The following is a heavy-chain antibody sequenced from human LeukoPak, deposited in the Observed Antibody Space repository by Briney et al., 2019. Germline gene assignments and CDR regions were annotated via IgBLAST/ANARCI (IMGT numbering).Heavy chain of an antibody. V-gene: IGHV3-7*05. D-gene: IGHD3-22*01. CDR1: GFNFRTYW. CDR3: ARDRDSSGYYYDAFDI. Sequence: GGSLGLSCAASGFNFRTYWMSWVRQAPGKGLECVANMNEDGSELHYVDSVKGRFTISRDNAQNSLDLQMNSLRAEDTAVYYCARDRDSSGYYYDAFDIWGQGTMVTVSS. CDR2: MNEDGSEL. J-gene: IGHJ3*02.